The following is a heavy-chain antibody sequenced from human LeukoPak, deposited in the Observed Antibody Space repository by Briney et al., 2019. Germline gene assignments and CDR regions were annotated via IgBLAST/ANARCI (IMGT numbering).Heavy chain of an antibody. CDR1: GGSFSGYY. J-gene: IGHJ4*02. Sequence: SETLSLTCAVYGGSFSGYYWSWIRQPPGKGLEWIGEINHSGSTNYNPSLKSRVTISVDTSKNQFSLKLSSVTAADTAVYYCARTSIVGATIPFDYWGQGTLVTVSS. CDR2: INHSGST. CDR3: ARTSIVGATIPFDY. D-gene: IGHD1-26*01. V-gene: IGHV4-34*01.